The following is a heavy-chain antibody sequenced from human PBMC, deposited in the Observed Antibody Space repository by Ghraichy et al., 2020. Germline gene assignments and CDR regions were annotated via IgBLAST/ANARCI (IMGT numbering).Heavy chain of an antibody. J-gene: IGHJ4*02. CDR2: IFYSGST. CDR1: GGSIGSSGYY. D-gene: IGHD3-16*02. Sequence: SETLSLTCTVSGGSIGSSGYYWGWIRQPPGKGLEWIGTIFYSGSTYYNPSLKSRVTISVDTSKNQFSLKLSSVTAADTAVYYCASQHYDYVWGSYRQDYWGQGTLVTVSS. CDR3: ASQHYDYVWGSYRQDY. V-gene: IGHV4-39*01.